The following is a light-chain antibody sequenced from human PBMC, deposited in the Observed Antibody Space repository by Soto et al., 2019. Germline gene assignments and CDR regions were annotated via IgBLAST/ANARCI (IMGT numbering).Light chain of an antibody. CDR1: TSNIGAGYD. Sequence: QSVLTQPPSVSGAPGQRVTISCTGSTSNIGAGYDVHWYKQLPGPAPKLLIYGNSNRPSGVPDRFSGSKSGTSASLAITGLQAEDEADYYCQSYDSSLSGVVFGGGTKLTVL. CDR3: QSYDSSLSGVV. J-gene: IGLJ2*01. V-gene: IGLV1-40*01. CDR2: GNS.